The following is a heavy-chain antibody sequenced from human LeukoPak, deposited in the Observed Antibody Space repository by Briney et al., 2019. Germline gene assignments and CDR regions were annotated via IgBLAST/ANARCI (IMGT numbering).Heavy chain of an antibody. D-gene: IGHD4-23*01. CDR2: IYSGGST. CDR3: ARNTYGGNTLWY. J-gene: IGHJ4*02. Sequence: PGGSLRLSCEASGFSFSTYEMNWVRQAPGKGLEWVSVIYSGGSTYYADSVKGRFTISRDNSKNTLYLQMNSLRAEDTAVYYCARNTYGGNTLWYWGQGTLVTVSS. CDR1: GFSFSTYE. V-gene: IGHV3-66*01.